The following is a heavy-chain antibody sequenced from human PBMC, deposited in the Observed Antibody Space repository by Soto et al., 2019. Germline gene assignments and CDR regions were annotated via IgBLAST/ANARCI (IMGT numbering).Heavy chain of an antibody. CDR3: AKGPAAGTSYYYYYMDV. D-gene: IGHD6-13*01. Sequence: GGSLRLSCAASGFTFSSYAMSWVRQAPGKGLEWVSAISGSGGSTYYADSVKGRFTISRDNSKNTLYLQMNSLRAEDTAVYYCAKGPAAGTSYYYYYMDVWGKGTTVTVSS. V-gene: IGHV3-23*01. CDR1: GFTFSSYA. CDR2: ISGSGGST. J-gene: IGHJ6*03.